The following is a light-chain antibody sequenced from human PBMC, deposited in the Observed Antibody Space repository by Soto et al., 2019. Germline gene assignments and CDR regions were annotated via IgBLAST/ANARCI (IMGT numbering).Light chain of an antibody. CDR3: KQYSNSPFT. Sequence: EIVLTQSPGTLSLSPGERATLSCRAYQTVSSSLAWYQQKPGQAPRLLIYGASSRATGIPDRFSGSGSGTDFTLTISRLEPEDFAVYYCKQYSNSPFTFGGGTKVEIK. CDR2: GAS. CDR1: QTVSSS. V-gene: IGKV3-20*01. J-gene: IGKJ4*01.